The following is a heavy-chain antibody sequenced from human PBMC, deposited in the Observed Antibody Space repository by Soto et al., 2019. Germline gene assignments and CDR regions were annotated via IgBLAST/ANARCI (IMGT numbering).Heavy chain of an antibody. CDR3: ARGLDYFDY. CDR1: GFTFSDSW. Sequence: SLSCAASGFTFSDSWMDWVRQAPGKGPEWVANIKHDGSEKNYVVSVKGRFTISRDNAKNSLYLQMNSLRAEDTAVYYCARGLDYFDYWGQGTLVTVSS. CDR2: IKHDGSEK. J-gene: IGHJ4*02. V-gene: IGHV3-7*01.